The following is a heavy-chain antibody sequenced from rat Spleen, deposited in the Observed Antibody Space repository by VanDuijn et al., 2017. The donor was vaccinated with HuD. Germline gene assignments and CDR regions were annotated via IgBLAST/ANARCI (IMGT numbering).Heavy chain of an antibody. CDR1: GFSLTSNS. D-gene: IGHD5-1*01. V-gene: IGHV2-1*01. J-gene: IGHJ1*01. CDR2: MWGDGNI. Sequence: QVQLKESGPGLVQPSQTLSPTCSVSGFSLTSNSVHWVRLPPGKGLEWMGGMWGDGNIDYNSALKSRLSISRDTSKSQVFLKMSSLQTDDTAIYFCTRSNWDLPYWYFDFWGPGTMVTVSS. CDR3: TRSNWDLPYWYFDF.